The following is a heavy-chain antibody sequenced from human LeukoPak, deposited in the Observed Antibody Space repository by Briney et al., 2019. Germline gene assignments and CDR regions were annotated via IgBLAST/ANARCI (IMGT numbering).Heavy chain of an antibody. Sequence: PSETLSLTCTVSGGSISSYYWSWIRQPPGKGLEWIGYIYYSGSTNYNPSLKSRVTISVDTSKNQFSLKLSSVTAADTAVYYCARDTTAAFFSDYWGQGTLVTVSS. CDR1: GGSISSYY. CDR3: ARDTTAAFFSDY. J-gene: IGHJ4*02. V-gene: IGHV4-59*01. CDR2: IYYSGST. D-gene: IGHD1-14*01.